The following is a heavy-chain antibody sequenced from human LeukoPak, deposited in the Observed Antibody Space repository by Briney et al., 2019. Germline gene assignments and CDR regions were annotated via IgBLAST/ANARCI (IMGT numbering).Heavy chain of an antibody. J-gene: IGHJ4*02. CDR3: AKKPGMVRGVIHYFDY. Sequence: AGGSLRLSCAASGFTLSSYAMSWVRQAPGKGLEWVAFIRSDGGNKYYADSVKGRFTISRDNSKNTLYLQMNSLRPEDTALYYCAKKPGMVRGVIHYFDYWGQGTLVTVSS. CDR2: IRSDGGNK. V-gene: IGHV3-30*02. CDR1: GFTLSSYA. D-gene: IGHD3-10*01.